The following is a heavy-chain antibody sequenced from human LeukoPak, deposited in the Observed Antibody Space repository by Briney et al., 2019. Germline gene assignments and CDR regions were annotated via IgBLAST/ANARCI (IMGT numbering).Heavy chain of an antibody. V-gene: IGHV4-30-4*01. D-gene: IGHD4-17*01. CDR1: GGSISSGDYY. CDR3: ARTTAAHDYGDYGAFDI. Sequence: SETLSLTCTVSGGSISSGDYYWSWIRQPPGKGLEWIGYIYYSGSTYYNPSLKSRVTISVDTSKNQFSLKLSSVTAEDTAVYYCARTTAAHDYGDYGAFDIWGQGTMVTVSS. J-gene: IGHJ3*02. CDR2: IYYSGST.